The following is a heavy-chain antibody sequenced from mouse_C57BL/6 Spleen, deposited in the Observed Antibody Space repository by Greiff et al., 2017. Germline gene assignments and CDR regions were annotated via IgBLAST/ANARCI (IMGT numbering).Heavy chain of an antibody. V-gene: IGHV1-69*01. D-gene: IGHD1-1*01. J-gene: IGHJ2*01. Sequence: QVQLQQPGAELVMPGASVKLSCKASGYTFTSYWMHWVKQRPGQGLEWIGEIDPSDSYTNYNQQFKGKSTLTVDKSSSTAYMQLSSLTSEDSAVYYCASIYYYGSTHYFDYWGQGTTLTVSS. CDR2: IDPSDSYT. CDR3: ASIYYYGSTHYFDY. CDR1: GYTFTSYW.